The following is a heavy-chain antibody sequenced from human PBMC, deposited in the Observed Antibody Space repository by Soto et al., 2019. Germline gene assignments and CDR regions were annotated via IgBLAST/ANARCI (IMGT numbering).Heavy chain of an antibody. D-gene: IGHD3-16*02. CDR1: GGTFSSYA. CDR3: AREYRITFGGVIVGDWFDP. V-gene: IGHV1-69*01. CDR2: IIPIFGTA. Sequence: QVQLVQSGAEVKKPGSSVKVSCKASGGTFSSYAISWVRQASGQGLEWMGGIIPIFGTANYAQKFQGRVTITADESTSTAYMELSSLRSEDTAVYYCAREYRITFGGVIVGDWFDPWGQGTLVTVSS. J-gene: IGHJ5*02.